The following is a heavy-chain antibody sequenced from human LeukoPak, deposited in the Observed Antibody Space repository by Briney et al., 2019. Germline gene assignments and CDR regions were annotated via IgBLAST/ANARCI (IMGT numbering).Heavy chain of an antibody. CDR2: IYTSGIT. CDR3: ARDDGLSGWFDP. Sequence: SDTLSLTCTVSGGSISSGSYYWSWIRQPAGKGLERLGRIYTSGITDYNPSLKSRVTISVDTSKNQFSLKLSSVTAADTAVYYCARDDGLSGWFDPWGQETLVTVSS. CDR1: GGSISSGSYY. J-gene: IGHJ5*02. V-gene: IGHV4-61*02. D-gene: IGHD3-9*01.